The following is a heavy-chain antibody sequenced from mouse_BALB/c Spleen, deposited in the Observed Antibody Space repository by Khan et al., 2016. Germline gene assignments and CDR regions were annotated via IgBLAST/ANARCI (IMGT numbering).Heavy chain of an antibody. J-gene: IGHJ2*01. V-gene: IGHV3-1*02. D-gene: IGHD3-1*01. CDR1: GYFITSHYS. Sequence: QLEESGPDLVKPSQSLSLTCTVTGYFITSHYSWHWIRHFPGNKLEWMGNINYSGSTNYNPSLKSRISITRDTSKNQFFLQLNSVTTEDTATYYCATSSSGYWYYFDYGGQGTALTVSS. CDR2: INYSGST. CDR3: ATSSSGYWYYFDY.